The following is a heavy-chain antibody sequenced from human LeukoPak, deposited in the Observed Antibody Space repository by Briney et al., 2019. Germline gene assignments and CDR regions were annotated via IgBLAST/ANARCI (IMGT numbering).Heavy chain of an antibody. V-gene: IGHV1-69*13. CDR3: AREHSSSWTFFDY. CDR1: GGTFISYA. Sequence: SVKVSCKASGGTFISYAISWVRQAPGQGLEWMGGIIPIFGTANYAQKFQGRVTITADESTSTAYMELSSLRSEDTAVYYCAREHSSSWTFFDYWGQGTLVTVSS. J-gene: IGHJ4*02. CDR2: IIPIFGTA. D-gene: IGHD6-13*01.